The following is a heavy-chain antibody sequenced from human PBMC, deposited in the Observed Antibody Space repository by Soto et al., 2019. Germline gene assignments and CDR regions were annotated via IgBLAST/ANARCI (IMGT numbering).Heavy chain of an antibody. Sequence: PSETLSLTCTVSGGSISSSNYYWGWIRQPPGKGLELIGNIYYSGSTYYNPSLKSRVTISVDTSKNQFSLKLSSVTAADTAVYYCARRKIAVAGYFDYWGQGTLVTVSS. J-gene: IGHJ4*02. CDR1: GGSISSSNYY. CDR2: IYYSGST. V-gene: IGHV4-39*01. CDR3: ARRKIAVAGYFDY. D-gene: IGHD6-19*01.